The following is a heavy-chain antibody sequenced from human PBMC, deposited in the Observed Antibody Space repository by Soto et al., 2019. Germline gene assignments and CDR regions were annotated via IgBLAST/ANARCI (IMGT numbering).Heavy chain of an antibody. CDR3: ATGHYYSAMDV. V-gene: IGHV4-30-2*01. CDR2: ISQGGST. Sequence: QLKLQESGSGVVKPSQTLSLTCAVSGGSVSSGVFSWNWIRQPPGQGLEWFGYISQGGSTHYTSSLRGRVSIAVDRSTNVISLNLTSRTPADTAVYFCATGHYYSAMDVWGQGTTVTVSS. CDR1: GGSVSSGVFS. J-gene: IGHJ6*02.